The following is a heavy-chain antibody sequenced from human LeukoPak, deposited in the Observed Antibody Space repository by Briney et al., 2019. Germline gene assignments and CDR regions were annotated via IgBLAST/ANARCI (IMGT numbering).Heavy chain of an antibody. CDR1: GGSISSYY. J-gene: IGHJ4*02. V-gene: IGHV4-59*01. CDR3: ASGIAVAGKGGFDY. D-gene: IGHD6-19*01. CDR2: IYYSGST. Sequence: ETLSLTCTVSGGSISSYYWSWIRQPPGKGLEWIGYIYYSGSTNYNPSLKSRVTISVDTSKSQFSLKLSSVTAADTAVYYCASGIAVAGKGGFDYWGQGTLVTVSS.